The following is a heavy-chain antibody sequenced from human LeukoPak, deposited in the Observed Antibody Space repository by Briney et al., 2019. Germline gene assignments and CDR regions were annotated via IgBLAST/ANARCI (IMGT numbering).Heavy chain of an antibody. CDR3: ARALTGYYNGDAFDI. CDR1: GGSFSGYY. D-gene: IGHD3-9*01. Sequence: SETLSLTCAVYGGSFSGYYWSWIRQAPGKGLEWIGEINHSGNTNYNPSLKSRVTISLDTSKNQFSLKLNSVTAADTAVYYCARALTGYYNGDAFDIWGQGTMVTVSS. J-gene: IGHJ3*02. V-gene: IGHV4-34*01. CDR2: INHSGNT.